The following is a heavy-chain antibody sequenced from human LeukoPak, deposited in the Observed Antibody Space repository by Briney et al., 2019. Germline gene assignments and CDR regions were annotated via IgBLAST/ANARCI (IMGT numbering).Heavy chain of an antibody. CDR1: GLTFTTSA. D-gene: IGHD2-15*01. CDR3: ASGRGYYEY. J-gene: IGHJ4*02. CDR2: ISGSGGIS. Sequence: GRSLRLSWAATGLTFTTSAMTWVRQAPGKGLGWVSSISGSGGISYHADSVKGRLPISRDNSKNTVYLHMNSLRADDTAIYSCASGRGYYEYWGQGTLVTVSS. V-gene: IGHV3-23*01.